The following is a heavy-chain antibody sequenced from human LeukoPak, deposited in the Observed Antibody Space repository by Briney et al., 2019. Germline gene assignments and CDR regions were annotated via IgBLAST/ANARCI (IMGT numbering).Heavy chain of an antibody. D-gene: IGHD4-17*01. J-gene: IGHJ4*02. V-gene: IGHV4-34*01. CDR3: ARAYGDYPFDY. CDR2: INHSGST. Sequence: SGTLSLTCAVDGGSFSGYYWSWIRQPPGKGLEWIGEINHSGSTNYNPSLKSRVTISVDTSKNQFSLKLSSVTAADTAVYYCARAYGDYPFDYWGQGTLVTVSS. CDR1: GGSFSGYY.